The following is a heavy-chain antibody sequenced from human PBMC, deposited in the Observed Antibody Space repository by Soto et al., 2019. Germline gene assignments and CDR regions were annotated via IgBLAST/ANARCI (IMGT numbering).Heavy chain of an antibody. J-gene: IGHJ4*02. V-gene: IGHV3-23*01. CDR2: ISGSGGST. Sequence: EVQLLESGGGLVQPGGSLRLSCAASGFTFSSYAMRWVRQAPGKGLEWVSAISGSGGSTYYADSVKGRFTISRDNSKNTLYRQMNSLRAEDTAVYYCERRSSGWYFDYWGQGTLVTVSS. CDR1: GFTFSSYA. D-gene: IGHD6-19*01. CDR3: ERRSSGWYFDY.